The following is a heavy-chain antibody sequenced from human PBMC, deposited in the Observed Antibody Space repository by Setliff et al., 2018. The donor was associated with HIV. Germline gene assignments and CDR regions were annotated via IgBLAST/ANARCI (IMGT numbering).Heavy chain of an antibody. CDR3: AKDELFYYGSGNFYYWYFDF. CDR1: GFTFDDYA. CDR2: ISGSGTTT. D-gene: IGHD3-10*01. V-gene: IGHV3-23*01. J-gene: IGHJ2*01. Sequence: GGSLRLSCAASGFTFDDYAVTWVRQAPGKGLDYVSAISGSGTTTYYADSVRGRFTISRDFSNNTLYLQMNGLRAEDTALYYCAKDELFYYGSGNFYYWYFDFWGRGSLVTVSS.